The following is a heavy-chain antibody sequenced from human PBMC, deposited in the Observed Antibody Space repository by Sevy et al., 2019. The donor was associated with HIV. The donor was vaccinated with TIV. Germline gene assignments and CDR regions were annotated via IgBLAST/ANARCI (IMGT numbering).Heavy chain of an antibody. CDR3: ARELERRLNYYYGMDV. Sequence: GGSLRLSCAASGFTFSSYWMHWVRQAPGKGLVWVSRINSDGSSTSYADSVKGRFTMSRDNAKNTLYLQMNSLRAEDTPVYYCARELERRLNYYYGMDVWGQGTTVTVSS. D-gene: IGHD1-1*01. CDR1: GFTFSSYW. V-gene: IGHV3-74*01. CDR2: INSDGSST. J-gene: IGHJ6*02.